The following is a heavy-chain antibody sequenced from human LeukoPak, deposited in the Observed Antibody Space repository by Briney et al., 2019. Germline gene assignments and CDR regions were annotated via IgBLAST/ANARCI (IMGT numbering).Heavy chain of an antibody. D-gene: IGHD3-10*01. CDR1: GFTLSSYE. V-gene: IGHV3-48*03. CDR2: ISSSGSTI. J-gene: IGHJ6*02. CDR3: ARDWELLPFLYCYGMDV. Sequence: GGSLRLSCAASGFTLSSYEMNWVRQAPGKGLEWVSYISSSGSTIYYADSVKGRFTISRDNAKNSLYLQMNSLRAEDTAVYYCARDWELLPFLYCYGMDVWGQGTTVTVSS.